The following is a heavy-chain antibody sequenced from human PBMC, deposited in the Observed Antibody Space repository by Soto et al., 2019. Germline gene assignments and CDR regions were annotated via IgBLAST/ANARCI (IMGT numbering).Heavy chain of an antibody. CDR3: AGYNWNYYFDY. CDR1: GGSVRDGSYY. V-gene: IGHV4-61*01. D-gene: IGHD1-7*01. CDR2: IYHSGST. Sequence: SETLSLTCTVSGGSVRDGSYYWAWLRQPPGKGLEWIGHIYHSGSTIYNPSLKSRVTISIDTSKSQFSLNLNSMTAADTAVYYCAGYNWNYYFDYWGHGTLVTVSS. J-gene: IGHJ4*01.